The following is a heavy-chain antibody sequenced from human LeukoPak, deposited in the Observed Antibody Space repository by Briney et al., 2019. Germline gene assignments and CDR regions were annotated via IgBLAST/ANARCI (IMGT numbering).Heavy chain of an antibody. J-gene: IGHJ3*02. CDR2: INPSGSST. Sequence: EASVKVFYKASGYTFTNYYIHWVRQAPGQGLEWMVIINPSGSSTSYAQNLQGRVTMTRDTSRSTVYMELSSRRSEDTAVYYCAGGTTNTKGAFDMWGQGTMVTVSS. V-gene: IGHV1-46*04. CDR3: AGGTTNTKGAFDM. D-gene: IGHD2-8*01. CDR1: GYTFTNYY.